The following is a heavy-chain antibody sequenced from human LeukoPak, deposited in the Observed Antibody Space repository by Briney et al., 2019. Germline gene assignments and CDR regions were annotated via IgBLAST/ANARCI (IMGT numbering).Heavy chain of an antibody. Sequence: PSGTLSLTCAVSGGSISSSNWWSWVRQPPGKGLEWIGEIYHSGSTNYNPSLKSRVTISVDTSKNQFSLKLSSVTAADTAVYYCARVGTQWLDLYYFDYWGQGTLVTVSS. CDR3: ARVGTQWLDLYYFDY. J-gene: IGHJ4*02. CDR1: GGSISSSNW. D-gene: IGHD6-19*01. CDR2: IYHSGST. V-gene: IGHV4-4*02.